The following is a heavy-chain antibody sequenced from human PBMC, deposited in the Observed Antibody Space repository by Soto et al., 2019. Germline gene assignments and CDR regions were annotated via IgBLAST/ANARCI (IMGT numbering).Heavy chain of an antibody. CDR3: ARGWNGLPP. D-gene: IGHD1-1*01. J-gene: IGHJ5*02. Sequence: QVQLVQSGAEVKKPGSSVKVSCKASGGTFSSYAISWVRQAPGQGLECMGGIIPVFGTANYAQKFQGRVKNNADEFQSTVHLEVRSLGTEDTAGDFRARGWNGLPPRGQGTLVTVSS. V-gene: IGHV1-69*01. CDR1: GGTFSSYA. CDR2: IIPVFGTA.